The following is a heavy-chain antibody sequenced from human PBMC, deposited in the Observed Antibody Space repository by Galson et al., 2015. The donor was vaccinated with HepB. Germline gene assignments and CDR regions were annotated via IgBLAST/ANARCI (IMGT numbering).Heavy chain of an antibody. CDR3: ARSPSPCLFGECHYYFDY. Sequence: SETLSLTCTVSGGSVSSGSYYWSWIRQPPGKGLEWIGYIYYSGSTNYNPSLKSRVTISVDTSKNQFSLKLSSVTAADTAVYYCARSPSPCLFGECHYYFDYWGQGTLVTVSS. D-gene: IGHD3-10*02. CDR2: IYYSGST. J-gene: IGHJ4*02. V-gene: IGHV4-61*01. CDR1: GGSVSSGSYY.